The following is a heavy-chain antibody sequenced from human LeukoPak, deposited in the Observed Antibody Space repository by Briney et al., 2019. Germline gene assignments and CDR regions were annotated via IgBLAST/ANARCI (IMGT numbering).Heavy chain of an antibody. Sequence: PGGSLRLSCAASGFTVSSNYMSRVRQAPGKALEWVSVIYSGGSTYYADSVKGRFTISRDNSKNTLYLQMNSLRAEDTAVYYCARDNLRYTVLNAYYYGMDVWGQGTTVTVSS. J-gene: IGHJ6*02. CDR1: GFTVSSNY. D-gene: IGHD5/OR15-5a*01. CDR3: ARDNLRYTVLNAYYYGMDV. V-gene: IGHV3-66*01. CDR2: IYSGGST.